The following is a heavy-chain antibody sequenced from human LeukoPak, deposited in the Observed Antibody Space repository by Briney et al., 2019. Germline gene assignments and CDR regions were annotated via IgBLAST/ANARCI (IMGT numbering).Heavy chain of an antibody. D-gene: IGHD3-3*01. V-gene: IGHV4-39*01. J-gene: IGHJ4*02. Sequence: SETLSLTCTVSGGSISSSSYYWGWIRQPPGKGLEWIGSIYYSGSTYHNPSLKSRVTISVDTSKNQFSLKLSSVTAADTAVYYCARRDYDFWSGSTFDYWGQGTLVTVSS. CDR2: IYYSGST. CDR1: GGSISSSSYY. CDR3: ARRDYDFWSGSTFDY.